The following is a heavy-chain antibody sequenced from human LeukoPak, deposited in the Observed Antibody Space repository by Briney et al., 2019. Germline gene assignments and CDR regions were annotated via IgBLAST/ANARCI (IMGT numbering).Heavy chain of an antibody. CDR2: IDPNGGGA. V-gene: IGHV1-46*01. D-gene: IGHD6-13*01. J-gene: IGHJ6*02. CDR1: GYTFTSYD. CDR3: AAWGSSSSPLPGMDV. Sequence: GASVKVSCKASGYTFTSYDINWVRQAPGQGLEWMGVIDPNGGGASYPQKVQGRVTMTRDTSTSTVYMELSSLRSEDTAVYYCAAWGSSSSPLPGMDVWGQGTTVTVSS.